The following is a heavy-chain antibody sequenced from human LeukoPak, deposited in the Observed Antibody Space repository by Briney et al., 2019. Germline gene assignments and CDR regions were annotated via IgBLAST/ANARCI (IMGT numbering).Heavy chain of an antibody. Sequence: TGGSLRLSCAASGFTFSSYWMHWVRQVPGKGLQWVSGVSWNSDSIGYADSVKGRFTISRDNTKNSLYLQMSSLGAEDTALYYCAKDKGLGTPGGGDYEEGLDVWGQGTTVTVSS. CDR2: VSWNSDSI. CDR3: AKDKGLGTPGGGDYEEGLDV. J-gene: IGHJ6*02. V-gene: IGHV3-9*01. D-gene: IGHD4-17*01. CDR1: GFTFSSYW.